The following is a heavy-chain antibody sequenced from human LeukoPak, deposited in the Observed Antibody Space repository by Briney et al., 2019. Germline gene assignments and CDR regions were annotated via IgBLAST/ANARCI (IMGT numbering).Heavy chain of an antibody. D-gene: IGHD5-18*01. V-gene: IGHV3-30*04. Sequence: GRSLRLSCAASGFTFSSYAMHWVRQAPGKGLEWVAVISYGGSNKYYADSVEGRFTISRDNSKNTLYLQMNSLRAEDTAVYYCARDPGNSYGLGYFDYWGQGTLVTVSS. CDR2: ISYGGSNK. J-gene: IGHJ4*02. CDR3: ARDPGNSYGLGYFDY. CDR1: GFTFSSYA.